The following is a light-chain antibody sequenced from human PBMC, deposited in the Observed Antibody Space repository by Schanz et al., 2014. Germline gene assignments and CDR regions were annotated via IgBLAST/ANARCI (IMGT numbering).Light chain of an antibody. CDR3: QQYGSSPS. Sequence: EVVLTQSPATLSLSLGERATLSCRASQSVSSNLAWYQQKPGQAPRLLIYDASNRATGIPARFSGSGSGTDFTLTIRSLEPEDFAVYYCQQYGSSPSFGGGTKVEIK. CDR2: DAS. V-gene: IGKV3-11*01. CDR1: QSVSSN. J-gene: IGKJ4*01.